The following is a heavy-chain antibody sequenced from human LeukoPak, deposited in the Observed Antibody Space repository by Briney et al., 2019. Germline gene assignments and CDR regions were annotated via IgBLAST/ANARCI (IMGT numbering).Heavy chain of an antibody. V-gene: IGHV4-59*04. CDR3: ATHPLLDY. CDR1: GFTFSSYW. D-gene: IGHD3-16*02. J-gene: IGHJ4*02. CDR2: IYYSGST. Sequence: GSLRLSCAASGFTFSSYWMNWVRQPPGKGLEWIGSIYYSGSTYYNPSLKSRVSISVDPSKSQFSLKLTSVTAADTAVYYCATHPLLDYWGQGSLVTVSS.